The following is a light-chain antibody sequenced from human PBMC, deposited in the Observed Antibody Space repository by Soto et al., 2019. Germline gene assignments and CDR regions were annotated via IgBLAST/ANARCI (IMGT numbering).Light chain of an antibody. V-gene: IGKV3-20*01. CDR3: QQYGGSPRT. J-gene: IGKJ1*01. CDR1: QTVSSS. Sequence: DIVLTQSPGTLSLSPGERATLSCRASQTVSSSLAWYQQKPGQAPRLLIFGASTRAAGFPDRFSGSGSGTDFTLTISRLEPEDFAVYYCQQYGGSPRTFG. CDR2: GAS.